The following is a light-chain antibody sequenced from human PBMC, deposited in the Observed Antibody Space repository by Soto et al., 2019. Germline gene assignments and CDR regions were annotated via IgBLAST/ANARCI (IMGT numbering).Light chain of an antibody. CDR1: SSDVGGYNY. V-gene: IGLV2-11*01. J-gene: IGLJ2*01. CDR2: DVS. CDR3: CSYAGSYTVVL. Sequence: QSVLTQPRSVSGSPGQSVTISCTGTSSDVGGYNYVSWYQQHPGKAPKLMIYDVSKRPSGVPDRFSGSKSGNTASLTISGLQAEDEADYYCCSYAGSYTVVLFGGGAKLTVL.